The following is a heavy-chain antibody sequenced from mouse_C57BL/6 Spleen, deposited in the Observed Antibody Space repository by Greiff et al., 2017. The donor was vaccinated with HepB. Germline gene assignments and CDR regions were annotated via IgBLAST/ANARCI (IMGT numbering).Heavy chain of an antibody. V-gene: IGHV5-17*01. CDR3: ARGYPYYAMDY. D-gene: IGHD2-2*01. CDR2: ISSGSSTI. Sequence: DVKLVESGGGLVKPGGSLKLSCAASGFTFSDYGMHWVRQAPEKGLEWVAYISSGSSTIYYADTVKGRFTISRDNAKNTLFLQMTSLRSEDTAMYYCARGYPYYAMDYWGQGTSVTVSS. CDR1: GFTFSDYG. J-gene: IGHJ4*01.